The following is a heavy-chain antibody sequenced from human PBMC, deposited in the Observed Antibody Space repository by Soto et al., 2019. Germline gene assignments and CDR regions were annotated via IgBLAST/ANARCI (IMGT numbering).Heavy chain of an antibody. CDR2: MSYDGSKK. Sequence: QVQLVEFGGGVVQPGGSLRLSCAASGFSFSAYGMHWVRQSPGKGLEWVAVMSYDGSKKYYLDSVKGRFTISRDNSQNTLFLQMNTLRPEDSALYYWAKLDTSGDMPTRDAAETHWGQGTLVSVSS. D-gene: IGHD3-16*01. CDR3: AKLDTSGDMPTRDAAETH. CDR1: GFSFSAYG. V-gene: IGHV3-30*18. J-gene: IGHJ1*01.